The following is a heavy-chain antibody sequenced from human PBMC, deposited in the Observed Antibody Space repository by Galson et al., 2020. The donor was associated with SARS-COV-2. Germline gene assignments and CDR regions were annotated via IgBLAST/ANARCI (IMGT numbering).Heavy chain of an antibody. CDR1: GFTFNTYP. J-gene: IGHJ4*02. CDR3: ASARAITY. Sequence: GGSLRLSCSASGFTFNTYPMHWVRQAPGKGLEYLSAVSGSGATSLYADSVKGRFTISRDNSKNTLFLQMSSLRPDDTAVYYCASARAITYWGQGTLVTVSS. V-gene: IGHV3-64D*08. D-gene: IGHD3-10*01. CDR2: VSGSGATS.